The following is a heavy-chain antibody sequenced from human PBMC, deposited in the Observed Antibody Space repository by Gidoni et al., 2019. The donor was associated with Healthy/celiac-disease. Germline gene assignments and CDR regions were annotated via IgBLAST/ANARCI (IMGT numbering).Heavy chain of an antibody. CDR3: ARDNYDSSGYYSSADDY. V-gene: IGHV3-48*04. J-gene: IGHJ4*02. CDR2: ISSSSSTI. Sequence: EVQLVESGGGLVQPGGSLRLSCAASGFTFSSYSMNWVRQAPGKGLEWVSYISSSSSTIYYADSVKGRFTISRDNAKNSLYLQMNSLRAEDTAVYYCARDNYDSSGYYSSADDYWGQGTLVTVSS. CDR1: GFTFSSYS. D-gene: IGHD3-22*01.